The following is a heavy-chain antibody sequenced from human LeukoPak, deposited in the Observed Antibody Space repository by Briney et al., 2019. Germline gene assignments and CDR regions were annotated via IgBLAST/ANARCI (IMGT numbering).Heavy chain of an antibody. CDR1: GFTFSSYA. D-gene: IGHD3-22*01. CDR2: ISGGGGNT. Sequence: GGSLRLSCAASGFTFSSYAMSWVRQAPGKGLEWVSAISGGGGNTYYAGSVKGRFTISRDNSKNTLYLQMNSLRAEDTAVYYCAKSIDSSAYSPNDYWGQGTLVTVSS. V-gene: IGHV3-23*01. J-gene: IGHJ4*02. CDR3: AKSIDSSAYSPNDY.